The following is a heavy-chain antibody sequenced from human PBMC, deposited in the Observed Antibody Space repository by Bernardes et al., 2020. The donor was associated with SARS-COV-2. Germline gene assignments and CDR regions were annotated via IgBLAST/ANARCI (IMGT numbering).Heavy chain of an antibody. CDR2: INDDGSRT. V-gene: IGHV3-74*01. CDR1: GFTFSSYC. CDR3: VRGATMTTGFDY. J-gene: IGHJ4*02. D-gene: IGHD4-17*01. Sequence: GGSLRLSCVASGFTFSSYCMHWVRQAPGKGLMSVSCINDDGSRTDYADSVRGRFTISRDNAMNALYLQMNRLRAEDTAVYFCVRGATMTTGFDYWVQGTVVTFSS.